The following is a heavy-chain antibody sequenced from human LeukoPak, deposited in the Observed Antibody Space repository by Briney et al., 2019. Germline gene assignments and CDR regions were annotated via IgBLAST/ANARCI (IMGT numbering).Heavy chain of an antibody. CDR1: GGSFSGYY. D-gene: IGHD1-26*01. CDR3: ARDRGGSSRHEFDY. J-gene: IGHJ4*02. V-gene: IGHV4-59*01. CDR2: IYYSGST. Sequence: SETLSLTCAVYGGSFSGYYWSWIRQPPGKGLEWIGYIYYSGSTNYNPSLKSRVTISVDTSKNQFSLKLSSVTAADTAVYYCARDRGGSSRHEFDYWGQGTLVTVSS.